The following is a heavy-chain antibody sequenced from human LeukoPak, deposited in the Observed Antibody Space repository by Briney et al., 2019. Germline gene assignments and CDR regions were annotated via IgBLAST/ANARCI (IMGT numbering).Heavy chain of an antibody. Sequence: ASVKVSCKASGYTFSSYAISWVRQAPGQGLEWMGGIIPIFGTANYAQKFQGRVTITADESTSTAYMELSSLRSEDTAVYYCARGVVVLTHWFDPWGQGTLVTVSS. CDR3: ARGVVVLTHWFDP. D-gene: IGHD2-2*01. CDR2: IIPIFGTA. J-gene: IGHJ5*02. CDR1: GYTFSSYA. V-gene: IGHV1-69*13.